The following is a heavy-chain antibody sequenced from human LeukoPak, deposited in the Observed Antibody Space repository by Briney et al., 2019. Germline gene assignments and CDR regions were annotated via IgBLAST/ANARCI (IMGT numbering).Heavy chain of an antibody. V-gene: IGHV4-61*01. J-gene: IGHJ4*02. Sequence: SETLSLTCTVSGYSISSGYYWGWIRQPPGKGLEWIGFIYYNGNTKYNPSLKSRVTISEDSAKSQSSLQLTSVTAADTAVYYCARGVAGSGSTPKYWGQGTLVTVSS. D-gene: IGHD1-26*01. CDR1: GYSISSGYY. CDR3: ARGVAGSGSTPKY. CDR2: IYYNGNT.